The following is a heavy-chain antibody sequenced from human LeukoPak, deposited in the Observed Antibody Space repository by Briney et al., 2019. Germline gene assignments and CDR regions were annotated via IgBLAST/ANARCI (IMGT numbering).Heavy chain of an antibody. D-gene: IGHD3-22*01. CDR2: ISGSGGST. CDR1: GFTFSSYA. J-gene: IGHJ4*02. CDR3: AKTPSGGYYWDYFDY. Sequence: PGGSLRLSCAASGFTFSSYAMSWVRQAPGKGLEWVSAISGSGGSTYYADSVRGRFTISRDNSNNTLYLQVNSLRAEDTAVYYCAKTPSGGYYWDYFDYWGQGTLVTVSS. V-gene: IGHV3-23*01.